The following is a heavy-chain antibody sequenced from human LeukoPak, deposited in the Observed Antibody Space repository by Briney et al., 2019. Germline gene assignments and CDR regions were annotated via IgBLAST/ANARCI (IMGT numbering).Heavy chain of an antibody. CDR1: GFTFRIYA. J-gene: IGHJ4*02. Sequence: GGSLRLSCAASGFTFRIYAMTWVRQAPGKGLEWVSAIGGSGDGTYYADSVEGRFTISRDNSKNTLYLQMSSLRAEDTAIYYCAKERSFGTWLGDYWGQGVLVTVSS. CDR2: IGGSGDGT. D-gene: IGHD2/OR15-2a*01. CDR3: AKERSFGTWLGDY. V-gene: IGHV3-23*01.